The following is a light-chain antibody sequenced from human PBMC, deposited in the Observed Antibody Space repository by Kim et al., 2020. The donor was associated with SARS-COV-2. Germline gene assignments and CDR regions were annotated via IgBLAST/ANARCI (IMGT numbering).Light chain of an antibody. Sequence: SASVGDRVIIPCRASQFISTWLAWYQQKPGEGPKLLISDAATLQSGVPSRFSGSGVGTEFTLTISSLQPEDFATYFCQQYSSLSYTFGQGTKLEI. CDR2: DAA. CDR3: QQYSSLSYT. V-gene: IGKV1-5*01. J-gene: IGKJ2*01. CDR1: QFISTW.